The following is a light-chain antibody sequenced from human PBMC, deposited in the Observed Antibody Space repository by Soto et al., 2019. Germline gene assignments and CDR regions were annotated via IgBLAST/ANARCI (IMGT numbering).Light chain of an antibody. CDR3: CSYAGNYTLL. V-gene: IGLV2-11*01. Sequence: QSALAQPRSVSGSPGQSVTVSCTGTSRVVGIYNYVSWYQQRPGTAPKVMIYDVTERPSGVPDRFSGSKSANTASLTISGLQADDEADYYCCSYAGNYTLLFGGGTKVTVL. J-gene: IGLJ2*01. CDR1: SRVVGIYNY. CDR2: DVT.